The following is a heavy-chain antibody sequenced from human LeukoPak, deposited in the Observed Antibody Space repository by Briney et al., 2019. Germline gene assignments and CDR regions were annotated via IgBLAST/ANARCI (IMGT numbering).Heavy chain of an antibody. CDR1: GYTFTSYY. Sequence: ASVKVSCKASGYTFTSYYMHWVRQATGQELEWMGIIARSGGSTRYAQKFQGRVTMTRDTSTSTVYMELSSLRSEDTALYYCARDTNAYSYDSSGYYPLDYWGQGTLVTASS. D-gene: IGHD3-22*01. CDR2: IARSGGST. CDR3: ARDTNAYSYDSSGYYPLDY. V-gene: IGHV1-46*01. J-gene: IGHJ4*02.